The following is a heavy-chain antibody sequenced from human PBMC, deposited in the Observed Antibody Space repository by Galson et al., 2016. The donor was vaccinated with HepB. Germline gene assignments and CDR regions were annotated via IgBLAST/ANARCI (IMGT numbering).Heavy chain of an antibody. D-gene: IGHD1-1*01. J-gene: IGHJ5*02. CDR1: GYSFTSRW. CDR3: ARGRQIWHDELGP. CDR2: IDPSGSSPSP. V-gene: IGHV5-10-1*01. Sequence: QSGAEVKKPGESLRISCKASGYSFTSRWITWVRQMPGKGLERMGRIDPSGSSPSPKYNPSFEGHITISADRSTNTAYLQWSSLKASDTAMYYCARGRQIWHDELGPWGQGALVIVSS.